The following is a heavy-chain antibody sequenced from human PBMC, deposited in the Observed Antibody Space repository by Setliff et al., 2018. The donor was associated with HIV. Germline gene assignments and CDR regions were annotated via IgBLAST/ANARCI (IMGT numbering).Heavy chain of an antibody. J-gene: IGHJ3*02. CDR1: GGTFTSYG. CDR2: IIPMFGTA. D-gene: IGHD3-10*01. Sequence: SVKVSCKASGGTFTSYGISWVRQAPGQGLEWMGEIIPMFGTANYAQKFQGRVTITADESTKMAYVELSSLRPEDTAIYYCARGATIAFATGSYDIWGQGTLVTVSS. V-gene: IGHV1-69*13. CDR3: ARGATIAFATGSYDI.